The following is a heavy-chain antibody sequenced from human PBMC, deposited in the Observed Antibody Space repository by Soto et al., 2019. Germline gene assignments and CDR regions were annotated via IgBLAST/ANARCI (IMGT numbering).Heavy chain of an antibody. CDR2: IYHSGST. D-gene: IGHD3-10*01. Sequence: QLQLQESGSGLVKPSQTLSLTCAVSGGSISSGGYSWSWIRQPPGKGLEWIGYIYHSGSTYYNPSLKSRVTLSVDRSKNQFSLKLSSVTAADTAVYYCARTLYGSGSYPFDYWGQGTLVTVSS. CDR1: GGSISSGGYS. J-gene: IGHJ4*02. V-gene: IGHV4-30-2*01. CDR3: ARTLYGSGSYPFDY.